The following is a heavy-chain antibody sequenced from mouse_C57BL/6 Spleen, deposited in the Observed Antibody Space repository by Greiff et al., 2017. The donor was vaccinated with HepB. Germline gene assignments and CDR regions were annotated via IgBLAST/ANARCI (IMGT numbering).Heavy chain of an antibody. CDR3: GRHYYGSRGYAMDY. V-gene: IGHV5-6*01. CDR2: ISSGGSYT. CDR1: GFTFSSYG. J-gene: IGHJ4*01. Sequence: EVQVVESGGDLVKPGGSLKLSCAASGFTFSSYGMSWVRQTPDKRLEWVATISSGGSYTYYPDSVKGRFTISRDNANNTLYLQMSRLKSEDSAMYECGRHYYGSRGYAMDYWGQGTSVTVSS. D-gene: IGHD1-1*01.